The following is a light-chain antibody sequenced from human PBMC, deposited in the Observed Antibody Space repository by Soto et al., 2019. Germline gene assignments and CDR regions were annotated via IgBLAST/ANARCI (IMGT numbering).Light chain of an antibody. J-gene: IGKJ4*01. CDR2: KAS. V-gene: IGKV1-5*03. CDR1: QNIRNW. CDR3: QKYNSAVDT. Sequence: DIQMTQSPSTLSASVGDGVTITCRASQNIRNWLAWYQQKPGKAPKLLIYKASSLESGVPSRFSGSGSGTDFTLTISSLQPEDVATYYCQKYNSAVDTFGGGTKVDIK.